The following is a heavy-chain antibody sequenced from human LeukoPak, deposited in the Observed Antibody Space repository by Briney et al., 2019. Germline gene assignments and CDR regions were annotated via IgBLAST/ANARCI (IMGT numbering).Heavy chain of an antibody. V-gene: IGHV3-23*01. CDR2: ISGSGGST. Sequence: GGSLRLSCVVSGFTFSSYWMSWVRQAPGKGLEWVSAISGSGGSTYYADSVKGRFTISRDKSKNTLYLQLNSLRAEDTALYYCVKYSGSSAYYFSLDYWGQGTLVTVSS. J-gene: IGHJ4*02. CDR3: VKYSGSSAYYFSLDY. D-gene: IGHD3-22*01. CDR1: GFTFSSYW.